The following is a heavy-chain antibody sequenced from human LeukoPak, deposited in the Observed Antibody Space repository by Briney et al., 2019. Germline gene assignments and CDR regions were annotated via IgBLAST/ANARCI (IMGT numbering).Heavy chain of an antibody. V-gene: IGHV1-3*01. D-gene: IGHD3-10*01. CDR1: GYTFTSYA. Sequence: ASVKVSCKASGYTFTSYAMHWVRQAPGQRLEWMGWINAGNGNTKYSQKFQGRVTITRDTSASTAYMELSSLRSEDTAVYYCARGGYYGSGSYYKVDYWGQGTLVTVSS. CDR3: ARGGYYGSGSYYKVDY. J-gene: IGHJ4*02. CDR2: INAGNGNT.